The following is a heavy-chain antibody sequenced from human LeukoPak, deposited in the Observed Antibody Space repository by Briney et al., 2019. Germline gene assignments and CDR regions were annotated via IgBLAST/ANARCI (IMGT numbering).Heavy chain of an antibody. V-gene: IGHV3-9*01. CDR3: ANLGGTTLYGSGETFDY. Sequence: GGSLRLSCAASGFTFDDYAMHWVRQAPGKGLEWASGISWNSGSIGYADSVKGRFTISRDNAKNSLYLQMNSLRAEDTALYYCANLGGTTLYGSGETFDYWGQGTLVTVSS. D-gene: IGHD3-10*01. J-gene: IGHJ4*02. CDR2: ISWNSGSI. CDR1: GFTFDDYA.